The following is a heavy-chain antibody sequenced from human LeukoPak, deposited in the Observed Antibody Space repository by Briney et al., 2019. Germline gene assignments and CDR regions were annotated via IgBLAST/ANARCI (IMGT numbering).Heavy chain of an antibody. CDR3: ARGSTRDSSGWYGPGKWFDP. CDR1: GYTFTGYY. Sequence: ASVKVSCKASGYTFTGYYMHWVRQAPGQGLEWMGWINPNSGGTNYAQKFQGRVTITRDTSISTAYMELSRLRSDDTAVYYCARGSTRDSSGWYGPGKWFDPWGQGTLVTVSS. D-gene: IGHD6-19*01. J-gene: IGHJ5*02. CDR2: INPNSGGT. V-gene: IGHV1-2*02.